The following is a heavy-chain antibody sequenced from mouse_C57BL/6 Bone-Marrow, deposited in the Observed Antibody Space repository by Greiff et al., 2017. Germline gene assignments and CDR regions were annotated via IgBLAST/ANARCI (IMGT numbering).Heavy chain of an antibody. CDR2: IYPGAGDT. D-gene: IGHD2-12*01. CDR3: ARSLYDGYWYFDV. V-gene: IGHV1-82*01. J-gene: IGHJ1*03. CDR1: GYAFSSSW. Sequence: QVQLKQSGPELVKPGASVKISCKASGYAFSSSWMNWVKQRPGKGLEWIGRIYPGAGDTNYNGKFKGKATLTADKSSSTAYMQLSSLTSEDSAVYFCARSLYDGYWYFDVWGTGTTVTVSS.